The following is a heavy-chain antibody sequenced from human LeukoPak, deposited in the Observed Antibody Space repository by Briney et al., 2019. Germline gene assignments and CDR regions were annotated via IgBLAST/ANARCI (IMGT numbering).Heavy chain of an antibody. CDR1: GFTFDDYA. CDR2: ISGDATRA. CDR3: AKEGGEFSYYYYGLDV. J-gene: IGHJ6*02. Sequence: GGSLRLSCAASGFTFDDYAMHWLRHAPGKGLEGVSFISGDATRAYYADSVKGRFIISRDNSKNSLYLQMNSLGTEDTALYYCAKEGGEFSYYYYGLDVWGQGTTVTVSS. V-gene: IGHV3-43*02. D-gene: IGHD4-17*01.